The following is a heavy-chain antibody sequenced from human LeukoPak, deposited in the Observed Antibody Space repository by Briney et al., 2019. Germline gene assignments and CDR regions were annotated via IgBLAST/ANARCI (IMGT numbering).Heavy chain of an antibody. J-gene: IGHJ3*02. CDR1: GFTFSSYG. V-gene: IGHV3-30*02. D-gene: IGHD3-22*01. CDR3: ARDVPDYYDSSGYLPGAFDI. CDR2: IRYDGSNK. Sequence: GGSLRLSCAASGFTFSSYGMHWVRQAPGKGLEWVAFIRYDGSNKYYADSVKGRFTISRDNSKNTLYLQMNSLRAEDTAVYYCARDVPDYYDSSGYLPGAFDIWGQGTMVTVSS.